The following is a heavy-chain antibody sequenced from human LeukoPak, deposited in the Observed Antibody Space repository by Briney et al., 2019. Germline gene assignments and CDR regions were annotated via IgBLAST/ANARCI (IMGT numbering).Heavy chain of an antibody. Sequence: SDILSLTCNVSGGAISKYSWSWIRQPAGKGLEWFGRIYVSGSTDYNPSLKSRLTMSIDTSKNRISLKLNSVTAADTAVYYCAGIETGTSRLISTFDLWGLGTMVTVSS. CDR2: IYVSGST. CDR1: GGAISKYS. V-gene: IGHV4-4*07. J-gene: IGHJ3*01. D-gene: IGHD3-10*01. CDR3: AGIETGTSRLISTFDL.